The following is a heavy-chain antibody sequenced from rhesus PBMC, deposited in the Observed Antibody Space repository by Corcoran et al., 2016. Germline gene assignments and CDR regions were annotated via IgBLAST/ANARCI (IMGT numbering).Heavy chain of an antibody. V-gene: IGHV4-169*01. CDR2: SYGSGSST. Sequence: QLQLQESGPGLVKPSETLSVTCAVSGGSISSSYWSWIRQAPGKGLEWIGYSYGSGSSTNYNPSLKSRVTLSVDTSKNQLSLKLSSVTTADTAVYYCARGGYNYFDYWGQGVLVTVSS. CDR1: GGSISSSY. D-gene: IGHD2-2*01. CDR3: ARGGYNYFDY. J-gene: IGHJ4*01.